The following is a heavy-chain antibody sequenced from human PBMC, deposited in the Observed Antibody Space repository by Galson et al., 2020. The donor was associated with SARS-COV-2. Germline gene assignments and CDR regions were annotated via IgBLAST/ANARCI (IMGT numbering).Heavy chain of an antibody. J-gene: IGHJ3*01. Sequence: GGSLRLSCAASGFTFSNACMSWVRQTPGKGLEWVGRIKKKTAGRTTDYTTPGKGRFTISSDDSKNTLYLQMNSLKTEDTAVYYCTTDGHPWCSSLVFDVWGEGWMVTVSS. CDR3: TTDGHPWCSSLVFDV. CDR1: GFTFSNAC. V-gene: IGHV3-15*01. CDR2: IKKKTAGRTT. D-gene: IGHD6-13*01.